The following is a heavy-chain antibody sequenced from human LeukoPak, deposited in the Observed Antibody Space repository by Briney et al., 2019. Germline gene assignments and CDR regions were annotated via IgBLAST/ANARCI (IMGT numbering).Heavy chain of an antibody. J-gene: IGHJ4*02. CDR1: GYTFTSYD. D-gene: IGHD3-16*02. V-gene: IGHV1-8*03. CDR3: ARDGDYVWGNYRSYYFDY. CDR2: MNPNSANT. Sequence: ASVKVSCKASGYTFTSYDINWVRQATGQGLEWMGWMNPNSANTGYAQKFQGRVTITRNTSISTAYMELSSLRSEDTAVYYCARDGDYVWGNYRSYYFDYWGQGTLVTVSS.